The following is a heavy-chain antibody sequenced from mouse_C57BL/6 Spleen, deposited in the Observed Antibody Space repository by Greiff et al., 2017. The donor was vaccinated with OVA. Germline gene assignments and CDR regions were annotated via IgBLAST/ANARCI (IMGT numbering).Heavy chain of an antibody. CDR3: ARYDGYYYFDY. D-gene: IGHD2-3*01. Sequence: VKLMESGAELVRPGTSVKMSCKASGYTFTNYWIGWAKQRPGHGLEWIGDIYPGGGYTNYNEKFKGKATLTADKSSSTAYMQFSSLTSEDSAIYYCARYDGYYYFDYWGQGTTLTVSS. CDR2: IYPGGGYT. V-gene: IGHV1-63*01. CDR1: GYTFTNYW. J-gene: IGHJ2*01.